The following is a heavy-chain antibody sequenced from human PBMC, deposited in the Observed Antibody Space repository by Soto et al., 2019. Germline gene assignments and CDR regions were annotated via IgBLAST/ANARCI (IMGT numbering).Heavy chain of an antibody. Sequence: QVQLVQSGAEVKKPGSSVKVSCKASGGTFSSYAISWVRQAPGQGLEWMGGIIPIFGTANYAQKFQGRVTITADESTRTAYMELSSLRSEDTAVYYCARGGWEAVAAFGPFDYWGQGTLVTVSS. CDR3: ARGGWEAVAAFGPFDY. J-gene: IGHJ4*02. V-gene: IGHV1-69*01. CDR1: GGTFSSYA. D-gene: IGHD6-19*01. CDR2: IIPIFGTA.